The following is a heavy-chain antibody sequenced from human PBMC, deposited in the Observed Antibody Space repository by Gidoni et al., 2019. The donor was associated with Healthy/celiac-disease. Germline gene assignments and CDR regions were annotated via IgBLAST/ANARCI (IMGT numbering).Heavy chain of an antibody. CDR3: AKARLDYGDYLWYFDL. CDR1: GFTFSSYA. J-gene: IGHJ2*01. V-gene: IGHV3-23*01. D-gene: IGHD4-17*01. Sequence: EVQLLESGGGLVQPGGSLRLSCAASGFTFSSYAMSWVRQAPGKGLEWVSAISGSGGSTYYADSVKGRFTISRDNSKNTLYLQMNSLRAEDTAVYYCAKARLDYGDYLWYFDLWGRGTLVTVSS. CDR2: ISGSGGST.